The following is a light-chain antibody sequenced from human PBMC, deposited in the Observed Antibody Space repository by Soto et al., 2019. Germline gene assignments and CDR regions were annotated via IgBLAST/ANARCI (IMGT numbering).Light chain of an antibody. V-gene: IGKV1-5*01. CDR1: QSISSW. CDR3: QQYNSYPT. Sequence: DIQMTQSPSTLSAFVGDRVTITCRASQSISSWLAWYQQKPGKAPKLLIYDASSLESGVPSRFSGSGSGTEFTLTISSLQPDDFATYYCQQYNSYPTFGQGTRLEI. J-gene: IGKJ5*01. CDR2: DAS.